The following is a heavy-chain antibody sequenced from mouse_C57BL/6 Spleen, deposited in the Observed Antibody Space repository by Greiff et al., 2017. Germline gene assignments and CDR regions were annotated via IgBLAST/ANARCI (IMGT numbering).Heavy chain of an antibody. J-gene: IGHJ2*01. V-gene: IGHV1-69*01. CDR1: GYTFTSYW. Sequence: QVQLQQSGAELVMPGASVKLSCKASGYTFTSYWMHWVKQRPGQGLEWIGEIDPSDSYTNYNQKFKGKSTLTVDKSSSTAYMQLSSLTSEDSAVYYCARKGGNWAFFDYWGQGTTLTVSS. D-gene: IGHD4-1*01. CDR3: ARKGGNWAFFDY. CDR2: IDPSDSYT.